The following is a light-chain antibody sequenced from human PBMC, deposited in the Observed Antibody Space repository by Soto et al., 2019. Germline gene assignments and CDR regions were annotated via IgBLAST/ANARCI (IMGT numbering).Light chain of an antibody. CDR1: QGISSY. J-gene: IGKJ4*01. CDR2: GAS. V-gene: IGKV1-9*01. CDR3: QQLNPYPLT. Sequence: DIQLTQSPSFLSAAVGDRVTITCRASQGISSYLAWYQQKPGKAPKVLIYGASTLQSGVPSRFSCSGSGTEFTLTISSLQPEDFATYFCQQLNPYPLTFGGGTKVEIK.